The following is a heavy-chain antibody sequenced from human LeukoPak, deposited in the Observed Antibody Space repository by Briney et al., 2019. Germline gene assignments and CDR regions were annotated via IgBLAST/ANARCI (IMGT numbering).Heavy chain of an antibody. D-gene: IGHD3-10*01. Sequence: GGSLRLSCAASGFTFDDYAMHWVRQAPGKGLEWVSGISWNSGSIGYADSVKGRFTISRDNAKNSLYLQMNSLRAEDTALYYCEKGDMVRGVIGGFDPWGQGTLVTVSS. V-gene: IGHV3-9*01. CDR3: EKGDMVRGVIGGFDP. J-gene: IGHJ5*02. CDR1: GFTFDDYA. CDR2: ISWNSGSI.